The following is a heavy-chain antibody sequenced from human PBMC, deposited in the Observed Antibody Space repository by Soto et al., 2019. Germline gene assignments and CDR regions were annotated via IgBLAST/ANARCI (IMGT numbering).Heavy chain of an antibody. CDR1: GFTFSSYS. J-gene: IGHJ4*02. V-gene: IGHV3-48*02. D-gene: IGHD3-3*01. CDR2: ISSSSSTK. CDR3: ARGGSGYDFWSGYYGGLFDY. Sequence: GGSLRLSCAASGFTFSSYSMNWVRQAPGKGLEWVSYISSSSSTKYYADSVKGRFTISRDNAKNSLYLQMNSLRDEDTAVYYCARGGSGYDFWSGYYGGLFDYWGQGTLVTVS.